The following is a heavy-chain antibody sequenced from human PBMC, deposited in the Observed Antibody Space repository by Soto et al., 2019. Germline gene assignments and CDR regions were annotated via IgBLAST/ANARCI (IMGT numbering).Heavy chain of an antibody. CDR1: GYTFTSYY. D-gene: IGHD1-26*01. V-gene: IGHV1-46*01. CDR2: INPSGGST. J-gene: IGHJ6*02. CDR3: AREVPGRVMDV. Sequence: QVQLVQSGAEVKKPGASVKVSCKASGYTFTSYYMHWVRQAPGQGLEWMGIINPSGGSTSYAQKFQGRVTMTRDTSTSIVYMELSSLRSEDTAVYYCAREVPGRVMDVWGQGTTVTVSS.